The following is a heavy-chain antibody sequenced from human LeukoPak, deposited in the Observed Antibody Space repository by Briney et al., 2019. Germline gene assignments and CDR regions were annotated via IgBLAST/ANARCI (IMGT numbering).Heavy chain of an antibody. V-gene: IGHV3-48*01. CDR3: ARDPGPWAY. CDR2: ISSSSSII. Sequence: GGSLRLSCAASGFTFSSYSMNWVRQAPGKGLEWVSHISSSSSIIYYADSVKGRFTISRDNAKNSLYLQMNSLRAEDTAVYYCARDPGPWAYWGQGTLVTVSS. CDR1: GFTFSSYS. J-gene: IGHJ4*02. D-gene: IGHD3-16*01.